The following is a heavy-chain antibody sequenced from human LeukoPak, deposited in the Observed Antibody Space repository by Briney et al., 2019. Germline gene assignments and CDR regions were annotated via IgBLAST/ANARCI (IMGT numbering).Heavy chain of an antibody. J-gene: IGHJ4*02. D-gene: IGHD3-10*01. CDR2: ISSSSSYI. CDR3: TTGTYYYGSGSSEPLDY. Sequence: GGSLRLSCAASGFTFSSYSMNWVRQAPGKGLEWVSSISSSSSYIYYADSVKGRFTISRDNAKNSLYLQMNSLRAEDTAVYYCTTGTYYYGSGSSEPLDYWGQGTLVTVSS. CDR1: GFTFSSYS. V-gene: IGHV3-21*03.